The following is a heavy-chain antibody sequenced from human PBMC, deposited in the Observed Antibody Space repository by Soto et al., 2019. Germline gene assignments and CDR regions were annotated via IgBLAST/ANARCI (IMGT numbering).Heavy chain of an antibody. CDR2: ISSNGGST. D-gene: IGHD3-3*01. J-gene: IGHJ6*04. CDR1: GFTFSSYA. Sequence: RLSGAASGFTFSSYAMHWVRQAPGKGLEYVSAISSNGGSTYYANSVKGRFTISRDNSKNTLYLQMGSLRAEDMAVYYCASHPYDFWSGYPPDVWGKGTTVTVSS. CDR3: ASHPYDFWSGYPPDV. V-gene: IGHV3-64*01.